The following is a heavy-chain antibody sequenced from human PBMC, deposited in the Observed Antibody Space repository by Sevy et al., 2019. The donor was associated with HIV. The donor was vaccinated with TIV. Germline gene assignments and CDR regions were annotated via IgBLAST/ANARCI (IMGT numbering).Heavy chain of an antibody. CDR1: GFTFSSYG. D-gene: IGHD3-22*01. CDR3: AKGRYDSRLDY. V-gene: IGHV3-30*18. J-gene: IGHJ4*02. Sequence: GGSLRLSCAASGFTFSSYGMHWVRQAPGKGLEWVAVISYDGSNKYYADSVKGRFTISRDNSKNTLYLQMNSRRAEETAVYYCAKGRYDSRLDYWGQGTLVTVSS. CDR2: ISYDGSNK.